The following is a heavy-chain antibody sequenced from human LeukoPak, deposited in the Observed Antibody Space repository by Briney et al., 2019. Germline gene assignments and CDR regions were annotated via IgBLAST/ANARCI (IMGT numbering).Heavy chain of an antibody. D-gene: IGHD2-2*01. CDR3: ARVHCSSTSCYRPRGYFDY. Sequence: SETLSLTCSVYGGSFSGYYWRWIRQPPGNGLEWIGEINHSGSTNYNLSLKSRFTISVDMSKNKFSLKVSSVTAADTAVYYCARVHCSSTSCYRPRGYFDYWGQGTLVTVSS. CDR1: GGSFSGYY. J-gene: IGHJ4*02. CDR2: INHSGST. V-gene: IGHV4-34*01.